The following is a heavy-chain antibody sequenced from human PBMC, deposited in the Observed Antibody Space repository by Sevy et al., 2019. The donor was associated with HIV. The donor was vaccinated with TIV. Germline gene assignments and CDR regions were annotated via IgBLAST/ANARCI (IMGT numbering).Heavy chain of an antibody. V-gene: IGHV3-30*02. CDR2: TRYDGSTK. CDR3: AKDLTERYSTSSGDFDY. CDR1: GFTFNVYG. D-gene: IGHD6-6*01. J-gene: IGHJ4*02. Sequence: GGSLRLSCAASGFTFNVYGMHWVRQAPGKGLQWVAFTRYDGSTKYYADSVKGRFTISRDNSKNTLYLQMNSLRVEDKAMYYCAKDLTERYSTSSGDFDYWGQGSLLTVSS.